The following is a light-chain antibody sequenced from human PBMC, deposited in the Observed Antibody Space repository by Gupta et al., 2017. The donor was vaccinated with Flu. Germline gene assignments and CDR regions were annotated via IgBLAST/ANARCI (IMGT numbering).Light chain of an antibody. CDR3: HQYYSSSLFS. CDR1: KYFSSSF. CDR2: CAS. Sequence: LVLPQSSGTRSLSPGERATLSCRTSKYFSSSFLAWYQQHAGQAPRLLIYCASSRATGIPEGFIGSSSATNFSLTISRLQPHDVAVYYCHQYYSSSLFSFGQGTRLEIK. J-gene: IGKJ5*01. V-gene: IGKV3-20*01.